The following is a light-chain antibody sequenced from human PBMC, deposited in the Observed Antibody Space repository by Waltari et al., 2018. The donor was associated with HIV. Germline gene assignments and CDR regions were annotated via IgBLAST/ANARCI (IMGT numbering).Light chain of an antibody. CDR3: SSYAGRKNLLI. CDR2: EVN. J-gene: IGLJ2*01. CDR1: SSDIGAYNY. V-gene: IGLV2-8*01. Sequence: SALTQPPSASGSPGQSVTIPCTGTSSDIGAYNYVSWNQQHPGNAPILMIFEVNMRPAGVPYRVACSKSDNPAALTVSGLQAEDEADYFCSSYAGRKNLLIFAGGTKLTVL.